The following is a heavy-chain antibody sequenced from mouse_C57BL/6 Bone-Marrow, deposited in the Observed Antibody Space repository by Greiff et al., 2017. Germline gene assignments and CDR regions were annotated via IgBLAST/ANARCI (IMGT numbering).Heavy chain of an antibody. CDR1: GYTFTDYE. V-gene: IGHV1-15*01. D-gene: IGHD2-4*01. J-gene: IGHJ4*01. CDR2: IDPETGGT. Sequence: VQGVESGAELVRPGASVTLSCKASGYTFTDYEMHWVKQTPVHGLEWIGAIDPETGGTAYNQKFKGKAILTADKSSSTAYMELRSLTSEDSAVYYCTRTKPYYDYDDYAMDYWGQGTSVTVSS. CDR3: TRTKPYYDYDDYAMDY.